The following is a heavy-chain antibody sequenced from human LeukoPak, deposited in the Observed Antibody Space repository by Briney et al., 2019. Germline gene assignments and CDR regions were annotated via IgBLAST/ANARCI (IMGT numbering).Heavy chain of an antibody. CDR3: AKDTSIAARRGLYYFDY. CDR2: IRYDGSNK. Sequence: PGGSLRLSCAASGFTFSSYGMHWVRQAPGKGLEWVAFIRYDGSNKYYADSVKGRFTISRDNSKNTLYLQMNSLRAEDTAVYYCAKDTSIAARRGLYYFDYWGQGTLVTVSS. J-gene: IGHJ4*02. D-gene: IGHD6-6*01. CDR1: GFTFSSYG. V-gene: IGHV3-30*02.